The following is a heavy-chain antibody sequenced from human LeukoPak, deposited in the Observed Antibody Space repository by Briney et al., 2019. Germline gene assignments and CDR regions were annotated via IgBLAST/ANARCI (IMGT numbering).Heavy chain of an antibody. CDR2: IMPLFGTA. CDR3: ASGSLGDGYGAGNYYQYMDV. Sequence: GSSVKVSCKASGGTFNSYASSWVRQAPGQGLEWMGGIMPLFGTANYAQEFQGRITFTTDESASTAYMEVSSLRSEDTAVYYCASGSLGDGYGAGNYYQYMDVWGKGTTVTVSS. J-gene: IGHJ6*03. V-gene: IGHV1-69*05. D-gene: IGHD5-24*01. CDR1: GGTFNSYA.